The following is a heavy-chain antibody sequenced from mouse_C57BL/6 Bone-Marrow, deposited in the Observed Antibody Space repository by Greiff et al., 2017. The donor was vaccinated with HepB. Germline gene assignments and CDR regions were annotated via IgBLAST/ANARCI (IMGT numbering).Heavy chain of an antibody. J-gene: IGHJ1*03. Sequence: QVQLKQSGPGLVQPSQSLSITCTVSGFSLTSYGVHWVRQSPGKGLEWLGVIWSGGSTDYNAAFMSRLSITKYNSKSQVVFKMNSLQADDTAIYSFAKNPYYDSSYKWYFDVWGTGTTVTVSS. CDR1: GFSLTSYG. CDR3: AKNPYYDSSYKWYFDV. D-gene: IGHD1-1*01. V-gene: IGHV2-5*01. CDR2: IWSGGST.